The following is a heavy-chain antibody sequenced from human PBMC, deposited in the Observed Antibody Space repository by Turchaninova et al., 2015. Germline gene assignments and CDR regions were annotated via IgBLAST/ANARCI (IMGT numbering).Heavy chain of an antibody. V-gene: IGHV4-34*01. D-gene: IGHD3-10*01. CDR1: GGSFSGYY. Sequence: QVQLQQWGAGLLKPSETFYRLGAVYGGSFSGYYWCWIRQPPGKGLEWIGEINHSESTNYNPSLKSRVTISVDTSKNQFSLKLSSVTAADTAVYYCARGGVISSPYYYYYMDIWGKGTTVTVSS. J-gene: IGHJ6*03. CDR3: ARGGVISSPYYYYYMDI. CDR2: INHSEST.